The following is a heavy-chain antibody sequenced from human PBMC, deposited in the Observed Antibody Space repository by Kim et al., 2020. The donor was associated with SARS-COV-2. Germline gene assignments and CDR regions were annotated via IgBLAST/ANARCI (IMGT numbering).Heavy chain of an antibody. J-gene: IGHJ4*02. V-gene: IGHV3-15*01. CDR3: TLRDY. CDR2: KPDGETT. Sequence: KPDGETTDNVTPVKGRFTIARDDSKNTLYLQMNSLKTGDTAVYYCTLRDYWGQGTLVTVSS.